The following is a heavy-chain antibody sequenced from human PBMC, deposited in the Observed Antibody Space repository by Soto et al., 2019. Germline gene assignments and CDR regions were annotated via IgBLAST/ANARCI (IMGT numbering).Heavy chain of an antibody. CDR2: IIPIFGTT. Sequence: SVKVSCKASGGTFSSYAISWVRQAPGQGLEWMGWIIPIFGTTNYSQKFQDRVTITADTSTSTAYMELSSLRSEDTAVYYCARPSDYGDFKFDYWGQGTLVTVSS. V-gene: IGHV1-69*06. J-gene: IGHJ4*02. D-gene: IGHD4-17*01. CDR3: ARPSDYGDFKFDY. CDR1: GGTFSSYA.